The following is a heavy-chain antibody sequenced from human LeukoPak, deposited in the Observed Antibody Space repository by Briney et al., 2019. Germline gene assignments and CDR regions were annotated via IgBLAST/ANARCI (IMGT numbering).Heavy chain of an antibody. Sequence: VASVKVSCKASGGTFSTYGITWVRQAPGQGLEWMGGITPIFGTAKYAQKFQGRVTITADESTTTAYMELSSLRSEDTAVYYCATFGYDSSGLLRYWGQGTLVTVSS. CDR1: GGTFSTYG. CDR2: ITPIFGTA. CDR3: ATFGYDSSGLLRY. D-gene: IGHD3-22*01. J-gene: IGHJ4*02. V-gene: IGHV1-69*13.